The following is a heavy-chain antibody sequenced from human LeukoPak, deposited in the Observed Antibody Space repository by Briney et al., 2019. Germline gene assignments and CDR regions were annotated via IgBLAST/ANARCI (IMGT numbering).Heavy chain of an antibody. CDR3: AGAPAGSLERQSPLDY. Sequence: PSQTLSLTCTVSGASITSSSYYWSWVRQPAGKGLEWIGRIYASGTTNYNPSLRSRVTISVDRSKNQLSLKLTSVTAADTAVYYCAGAPAGSLERQSPLDYWGQGTLVTVSS. V-gene: IGHV4-61*02. J-gene: IGHJ4*02. CDR2: IYASGTT. D-gene: IGHD2-2*01. CDR1: GASITSSSYY.